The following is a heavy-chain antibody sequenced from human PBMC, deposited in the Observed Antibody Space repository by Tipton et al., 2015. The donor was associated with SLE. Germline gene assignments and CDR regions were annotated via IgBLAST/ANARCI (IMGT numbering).Heavy chain of an antibody. CDR3: VREGGGPYGGNFDY. Sequence: SLRLSCAASGFTFSAYSMNWARQAPGKGLEWVSSISKSGSVIKYADSVKGRFTISRDNAKNSLSLQMNSLRAEDTAVYFCVREGGGPYGGNFDYWGQGTLVTVSS. CDR1: GFTFSAYS. J-gene: IGHJ4*02. CDR2: ISKSGSVI. V-gene: IGHV3-21*01. D-gene: IGHD4-23*01.